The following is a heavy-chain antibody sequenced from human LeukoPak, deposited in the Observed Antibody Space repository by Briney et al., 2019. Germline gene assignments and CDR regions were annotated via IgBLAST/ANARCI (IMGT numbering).Heavy chain of an antibody. D-gene: IGHD1-26*01. J-gene: IGHJ4*02. CDR2: ISSGGST. CDR3: ARSPVSGSYFSGGFDC. CDR1: GFTVSSNY. V-gene: IGHV3-66*01. Sequence: GDSLTLSCAPSGFTVSSNYMSWVRQAPGKGLEWVSVISSGGSTYYADSVKGRFTISRDNSKITLYLQMNSLRAEDTAVYDCARSPVSGSYFSGGFDCWGQGTLVTVSS.